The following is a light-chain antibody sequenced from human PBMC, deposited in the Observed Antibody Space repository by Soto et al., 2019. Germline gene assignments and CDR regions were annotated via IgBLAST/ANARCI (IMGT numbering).Light chain of an antibody. V-gene: IGLV1-47*01. CDR1: ISNIGNNY. CDR3: AAWDDTVRSYV. Sequence: QSVLTQPPSVSGTPGQRVTISCSGSISNIGNNYVHWFQQLPGTAPKVLSNRNNQRPSGVPDRFSGSKSGTSASLAISGLRSEDEAKYYCAAWDDTVRSYVFGTGTKLTVL. CDR2: RNN. J-gene: IGLJ1*01.